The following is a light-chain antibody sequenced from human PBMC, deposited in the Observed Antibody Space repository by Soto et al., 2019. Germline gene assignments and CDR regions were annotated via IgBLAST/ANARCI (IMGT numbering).Light chain of an antibody. CDR2: KAS. J-gene: IGKJ2*01. Sequence: DIQMTQSPSTLSASVGDRVTITCRASQSISSWLAWYQQKPGKAPKLLIYKASSLESGVPSRFSGSGSGTEFTLTISSLQPDHFATYYCQQYNSYSQTFSKGTKVAIK. CDR1: QSISSW. CDR3: QQYNSYSQT. V-gene: IGKV1-5*03.